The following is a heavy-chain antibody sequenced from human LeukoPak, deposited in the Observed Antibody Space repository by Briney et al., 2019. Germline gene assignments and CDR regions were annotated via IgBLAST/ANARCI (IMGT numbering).Heavy chain of an antibody. V-gene: IGHV3-23*01. D-gene: IGHD3-3*01. CDR2: ISGSGGST. J-gene: IGHJ4*02. Sequence: GGSLRLSCAVSGFTVSSNHMSWVRQAPGKGLEWVSAISGSGGSTYYADSVKGRFTISRDNSKNTLYLQMNSLRAKDTAVYYCAKGGGYYDFWSGYRFDYWGQGTLVTVSS. CDR3: AKGGGYYDFWSGYRFDY. CDR1: GFTVSSNH.